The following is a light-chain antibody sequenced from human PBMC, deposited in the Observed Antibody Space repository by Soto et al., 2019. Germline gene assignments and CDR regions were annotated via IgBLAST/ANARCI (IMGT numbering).Light chain of an antibody. CDR1: QSVSSY. J-gene: IGKJ1*01. Sequence: EIVLTQSPATLSLSPGERATLSCRASQSVSSYLAWYQQKPGQAPRLLIYDASNRATGIPARFSGSGSGTDSTLTISSLEPEDFAVYYCQQRGTTWTFGQGTKVEIK. CDR3: QQRGTTWT. V-gene: IGKV3-11*01. CDR2: DAS.